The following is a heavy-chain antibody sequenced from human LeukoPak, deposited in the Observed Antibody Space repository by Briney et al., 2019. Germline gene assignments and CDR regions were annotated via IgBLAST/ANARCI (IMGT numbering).Heavy chain of an antibody. V-gene: IGHV4-4*07. CDR3: ARGVRVVPAAIVAFDI. J-gene: IGHJ3*02. CDR1: GGSISSYY. Sequence: SETLSLTCTVSGGSISSYYWSWIRQPAGKGLEWIGRIYTSGSTNYNPSLKSRVTMSVDTSKNQFSLKLSSVTAADTAVYYCARGVRVVPAAIVAFDIWGQGTMVTVSS. D-gene: IGHD2-2*01. CDR2: IYTSGST.